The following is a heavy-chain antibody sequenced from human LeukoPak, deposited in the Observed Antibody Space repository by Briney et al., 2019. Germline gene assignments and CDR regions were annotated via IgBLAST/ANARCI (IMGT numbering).Heavy chain of an antibody. J-gene: IGHJ4*02. D-gene: IGHD4-17*01. V-gene: IGHV3-7*01. CDR3: ARERLYGASALDY. CDR1: GFTFSSYW. CDR2: IKDDGTEK. Sequence: GGSLRLSCAASGFTFSSYWMSWVRHAPGKGLERVANIKDDGTEKHYVDSLRGRFTISRDNSKDSLYLQINSLRAEDTAVYYCARERLYGASALDYWGQGTVVTVSS.